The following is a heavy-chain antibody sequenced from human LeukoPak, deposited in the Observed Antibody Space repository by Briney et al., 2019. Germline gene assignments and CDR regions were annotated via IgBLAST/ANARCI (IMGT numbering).Heavy chain of an antibody. J-gene: IGHJ4*02. CDR2: ISAYNGNT. CDR3: ARESCSGGSCDYYFDY. D-gene: IGHD2-15*01. CDR1: GYTFTSYG. V-gene: IGHV1-18*01. Sequence: GASVKVSCKASGYTFTSYGISWVRQAPGQGLEWMGWISAYNGNTNYAQKLQGRVTMTTDTSTSTAYMELRSLRSDDTAVYYCARESCSGGSCDYYFDYWGQGTLVTVSS.